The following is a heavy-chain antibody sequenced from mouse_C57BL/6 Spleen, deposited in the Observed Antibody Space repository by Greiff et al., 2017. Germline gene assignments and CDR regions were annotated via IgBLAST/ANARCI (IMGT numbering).Heavy chain of an antibody. CDR2: IYPGDGDT. J-gene: IGHJ3*01. V-gene: IGHV1-82*01. Sequence: QVQLQQSGPELVKPGASVKISCKASGYAFSSSWMNWVKQRPGKGLEWIGRIYPGDGDTNYNGKFKGKATLTADKSSSTAYMQLSSLTSEDSAVYFCATDYYGSSGFAYWGQGTLVTVSA. D-gene: IGHD1-1*01. CDR1: GYAFSSSW. CDR3: ATDYYGSSGFAY.